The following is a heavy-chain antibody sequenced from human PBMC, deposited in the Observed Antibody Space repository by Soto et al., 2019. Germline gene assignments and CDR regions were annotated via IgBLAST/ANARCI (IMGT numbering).Heavy chain of an antibody. CDR1: GFTFADYA. CDR3: AKASVPAARLDWFDP. CDR2: ISWNSGSI. Sequence: EVQLVESGGGLVQPGRSLRLSCAASGFTFADYAMHWVRQAPGKGLEWVSGISWNSGSIGYADSVKGRFTISRDNAKNSLYLQMNSLRAEDTALYYCAKASVPAARLDWFDPWGQGTLVTVSS. V-gene: IGHV3-9*01. D-gene: IGHD2-2*01. J-gene: IGHJ5*02.